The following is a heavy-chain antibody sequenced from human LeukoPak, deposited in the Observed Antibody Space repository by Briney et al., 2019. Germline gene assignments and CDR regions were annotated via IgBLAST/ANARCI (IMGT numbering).Heavy chain of an antibody. CDR1: SGSISSHY. D-gene: IGHD3-22*01. Sequence: SETLSLTCTVSSGSISSHYWSWIRQPPGKGLEWIGYIFYSGSTKYNPSLKSRVTISVDTSKNQFSLKLSSVTAADTAVYYCAKSTYYYDTFVNAFDLWGQGTVVTVSS. CDR3: AKSTYYYDTFVNAFDL. J-gene: IGHJ3*01. V-gene: IGHV4-59*11. CDR2: IFYSGST.